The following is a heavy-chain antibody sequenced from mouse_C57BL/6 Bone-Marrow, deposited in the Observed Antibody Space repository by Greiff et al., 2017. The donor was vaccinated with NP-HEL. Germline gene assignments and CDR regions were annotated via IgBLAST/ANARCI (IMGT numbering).Heavy chain of an antibody. CDR3: AREESITGFAY. CDR1: GYTFTDYY. D-gene: IGHD1-1*01. V-gene: IGHV1-19*01. CDR2: INPYNGGT. J-gene: IGHJ3*01. Sequence: EVQLQQSGPVLVKPGASVKMSCKASGYTFTDYYMNWVKQSHGKSLEWIGVINPYNGGTSYNQKFKGKATLTVDKSSSTAYMELNSLTSEDSAVYYCAREESITGFAYWGQGTLVTVSA.